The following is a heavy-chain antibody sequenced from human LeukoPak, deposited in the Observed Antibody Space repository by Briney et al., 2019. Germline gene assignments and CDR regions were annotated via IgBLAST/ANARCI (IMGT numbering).Heavy chain of an antibody. V-gene: IGHV4-39*01. Sequence: SETLSLTCTVSGGSLSSSSYYWGWIRQPPGKGLEWIGSIYYSGSTYYNPSLKSRVTISVDTSKNQFSLKLSSVTAADTAVYYCARQYCSGGSCYLDYYYYYMDVWGKGTTVTVSS. J-gene: IGHJ6*03. D-gene: IGHD2-15*01. CDR2: IYYSGST. CDR1: GGSLSSSSYY. CDR3: ARQYCSGGSCYLDYYYYYMDV.